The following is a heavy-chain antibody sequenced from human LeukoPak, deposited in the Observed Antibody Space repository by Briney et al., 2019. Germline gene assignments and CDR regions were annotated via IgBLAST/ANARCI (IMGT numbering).Heavy chain of an antibody. CDR3: ARDIGSIAAGQDYYYYYGMDV. V-gene: IGHV1-69*13. CDR2: IIPIFGTA. D-gene: IGHD6-13*01. J-gene: IGHJ6*02. Sequence: ASVKVSCKASGGTFSSYAISWVRQAPGQGLEWMGGIIPIFGTANYAQRFQGRVTITADESTSTAYMELSSLRSEDTAVYYCARDIGSIAAGQDYYYYYGMDVWGQGTTVTVSS. CDR1: GGTFSSYA.